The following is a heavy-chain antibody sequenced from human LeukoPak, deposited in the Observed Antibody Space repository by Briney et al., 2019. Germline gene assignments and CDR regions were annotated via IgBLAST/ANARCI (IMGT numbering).Heavy chain of an antibody. CDR1: GGSISSGGYY. V-gene: IGHV4-31*03. D-gene: IGHD6-13*01. Sequence: SETLSLTCTVSGGSISSGGYYWSWIRQHPGKGLEWIGYIYYSGTTYYNPSLKSRVTISVDPSKNQFSLKLSSVTAADTAVYHCARAVGSWYYFDYWGQGTLVTVSS. CDR2: IYYSGTT. CDR3: ARAVGSWYYFDY. J-gene: IGHJ4*02.